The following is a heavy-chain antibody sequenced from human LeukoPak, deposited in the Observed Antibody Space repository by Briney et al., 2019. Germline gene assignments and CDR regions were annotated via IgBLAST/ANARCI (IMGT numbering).Heavy chain of an antibody. CDR3: ARAPYTSGWYRGDNDY. J-gene: IGHJ4*02. D-gene: IGHD6-19*01. CDR1: GFTFGSYS. V-gene: IGHV3-48*01. CDR2: ISGSSGTK. Sequence: GGSLRLSCAASGFTFGSYSMNWVRQAPGKGLKWVSYISGSSGTKYYADSVKGRFTISRDNAKNSLYQQMNSLRAEDTAVYYCARAPYTSGWYRGDNDYWGQGTLVTVSS.